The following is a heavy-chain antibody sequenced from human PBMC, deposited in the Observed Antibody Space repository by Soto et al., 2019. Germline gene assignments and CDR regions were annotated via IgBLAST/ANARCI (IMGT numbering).Heavy chain of an antibody. Sequence: QVQLVQSGAEVKKPGASVKVSCKASGYTFTSYAMHWVRQAPGQRLEWMGWINAGNGNTKYSQKFPGRVTITRDTSASTAYMELSSLRSEDTAVYCCARGGSLYWYFDLWGRGTLVTVSS. CDR2: INAGNGNT. J-gene: IGHJ2*01. CDR3: ARGGSLYWYFDL. CDR1: GYTFTSYA. V-gene: IGHV1-3*01. D-gene: IGHD1-26*01.